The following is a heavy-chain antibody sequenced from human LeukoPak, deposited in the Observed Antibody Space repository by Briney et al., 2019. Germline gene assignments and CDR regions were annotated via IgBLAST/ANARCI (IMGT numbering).Heavy chain of an antibody. D-gene: IGHD5-24*01. V-gene: IGHV3-53*01. Sequence: GGSLRLSCAVSGFTVTNNYMSWVRQAPGKGLEWVSVFYVGGATYYSDSVKGRFTISRDNSENTLYLQMKSLRAEDTAVYYCARGDGYNFFDYWGQGTLVTVSS. CDR1: GFTVTNNY. J-gene: IGHJ4*02. CDR3: ARGDGYNFFDY. CDR2: FYVGGAT.